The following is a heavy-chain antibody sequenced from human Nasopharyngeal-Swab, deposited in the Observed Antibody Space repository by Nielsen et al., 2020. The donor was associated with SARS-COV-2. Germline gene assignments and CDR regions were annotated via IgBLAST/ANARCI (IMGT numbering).Heavy chain of an antibody. V-gene: IGHV3-30-3*01. CDR3: ARDQGSSWYTYYYYYGMDV. D-gene: IGHD6-13*01. J-gene: IGHJ6*02. CDR1: GFTFSSYD. Sequence: GESLKLSCAASGFTFSSYDMHWVRQAPGKGQEWVAVISYDGSKKYYADPVKRRFTISRDNSKNTLYLQMNSLRAEDTAVYYCARDQGSSWYTYYYYYGMDVWGQGTTVTVSS. CDR2: ISYDGSKK.